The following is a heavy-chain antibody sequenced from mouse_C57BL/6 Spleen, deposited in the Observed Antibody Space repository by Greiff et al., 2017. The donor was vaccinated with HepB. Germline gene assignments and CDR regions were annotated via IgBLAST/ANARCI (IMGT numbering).Heavy chain of an antibody. D-gene: IGHD2-3*01. Sequence: QVQLQQPGAELVKPGASVKMSCKASGYTFTSYWITWVKQRPGQGLEWIGDIYPGSGSTNYNEKFKSKATLTVDTSSSTAYMQLSSLTSEDSAVYYCARGTDGLYYFDYWGQGTTLTVSS. CDR3: ARGTDGLYYFDY. J-gene: IGHJ2*01. V-gene: IGHV1-55*01. CDR1: GYTFTSYW. CDR2: IYPGSGST.